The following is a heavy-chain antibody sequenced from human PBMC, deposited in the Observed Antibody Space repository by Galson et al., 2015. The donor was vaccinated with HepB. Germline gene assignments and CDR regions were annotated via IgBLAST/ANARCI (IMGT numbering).Heavy chain of an antibody. V-gene: IGHV1-2*02. CDR1: GYTFTGYY. CDR3: ARARGPAVAASY. D-gene: IGHD6-19*01. Sequence: SVKVSCKASGYTFTGYYMHWVRQAPGQGLEWMGWINPNSGGTNYAQKFQGRVTMTRDTSISTAYMELSRLRSDDTAVYYCARARGPAVAASYWGQGTLVTVSS. CDR2: INPNSGGT. J-gene: IGHJ4*02.